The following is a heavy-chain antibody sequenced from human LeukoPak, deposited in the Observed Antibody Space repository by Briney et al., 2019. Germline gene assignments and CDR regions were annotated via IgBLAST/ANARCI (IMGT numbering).Heavy chain of an antibody. CDR2: IIPILGIA. J-gene: IGHJ6*03. CDR1: GGTFSSYT. Sequence: ASVKVSCKASGGTFSSYTISWVRQAPGQGLEWMGRIIPILGIANYAQKFQGRVTITADKSTSTAYMELSSLRSEDTAVYYCARDQRGFWSGYYYYYYMDVWGKGTTVTVSS. V-gene: IGHV1-69*04. D-gene: IGHD3-3*01. CDR3: ARDQRGFWSGYYYYYYMDV.